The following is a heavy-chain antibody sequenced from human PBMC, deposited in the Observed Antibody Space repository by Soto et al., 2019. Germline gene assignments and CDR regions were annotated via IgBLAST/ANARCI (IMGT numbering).Heavy chain of an antibody. CDR1: GYTLTELS. V-gene: IGHV1-24*01. J-gene: IGHJ4*02. CDR3: ATVPYDYVWGSYRPFDY. Sequence: EASVKVSCKVSGYTLTELSMHWVRQAPGKGLEWMGGFDPEDGETIYAQKFQGRVTMTEDTSTDTAYMELSSLRSEDTAVYYCATVPYDYVWGSYRPFDYWGQGTLVTVSS. CDR2: FDPEDGET. D-gene: IGHD3-16*02.